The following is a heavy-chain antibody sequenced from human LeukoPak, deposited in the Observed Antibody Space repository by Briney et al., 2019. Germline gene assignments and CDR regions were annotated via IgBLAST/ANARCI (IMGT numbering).Heavy chain of an antibody. V-gene: IGHV3-33*01. D-gene: IGHD7-27*01. J-gene: IGHJ4*02. CDR1: EFSFSNYG. Sequence: GGSLRPSCAASEFSFSNYGMHWVRQAPGKGLEWVAVIWNDGSNEYYADSVKGRFTISRDNSKNTLYLQMNSLRAEDTAVYYCARDTKDWGSVFDYWGQGVLVTVSS. CDR2: IWNDGSNE. CDR3: ARDTKDWGSVFDY.